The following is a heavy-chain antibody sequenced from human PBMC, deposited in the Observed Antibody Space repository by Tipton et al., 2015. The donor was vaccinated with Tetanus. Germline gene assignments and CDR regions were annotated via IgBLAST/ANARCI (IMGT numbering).Heavy chain of an antibody. CDR3: AKLGAVTTPAY. CDR2: IIAGGGTT. D-gene: IGHD4-17*01. Sequence: SLRLSRAASGFTFSTFVMAWVRQALGKGLEWVSTIIAGGGTTHYADSVKGRFTISRDNSKNALYLQMNSLRAEDTAVYYCAKLGAVTTPAYWGQGTLVTVSS. V-gene: IGHV3-23*01. J-gene: IGHJ4*02. CDR1: GFTFSTFV.